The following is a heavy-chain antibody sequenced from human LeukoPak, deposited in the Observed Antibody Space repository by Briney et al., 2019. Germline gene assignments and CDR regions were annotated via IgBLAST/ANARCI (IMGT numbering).Heavy chain of an antibody. J-gene: IGHJ4*02. Sequence: SETLSLTCTVSGASISDHYWSWIRQPPGKGLEWIGYIYTSGGTNYNPSLKSRVTISVDTSKNQFSLKLSSVTAADTAVYYCARHGYDSSGYYPYYFDCWGQGTLVTVSS. CDR2: IYTSGGT. CDR1: GASISDHY. D-gene: IGHD3-22*01. CDR3: ARHGYDSSGYYPYYFDC. V-gene: IGHV4-4*09.